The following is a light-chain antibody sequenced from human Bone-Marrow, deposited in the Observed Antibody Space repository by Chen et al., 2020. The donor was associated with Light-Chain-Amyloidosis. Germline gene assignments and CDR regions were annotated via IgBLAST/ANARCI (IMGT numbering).Light chain of an antibody. J-gene: IGLJ1*01. CDR2: EVT. CDR3: SSYTITNTLV. V-gene: IGLV2-14*01. CDR1: SSDVGGDNH. Sequence: QSALTQPASVSAAPGQALPISCTGTSSDVGGDNHVSWYQQHPDKAPKLMIYEVTNRPSWVPDRFSGSKSDNTASLTISGLQTEDEADYFCSSYTITNTLVFGSGTRVTVL.